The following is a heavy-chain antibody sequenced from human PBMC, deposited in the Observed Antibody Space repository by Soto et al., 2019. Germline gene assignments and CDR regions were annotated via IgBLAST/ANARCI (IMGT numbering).Heavy chain of an antibody. CDR2: IYSGSTT. D-gene: IGHD5-18*01. Sequence: EVLLVESGGGLVQPGGSLRLSCAPSGLSVSSNYMSWVRQAPGKGLEWVSVIYSGSTTHYADSVKGRFTISRDSPRNTLYLQMNSLRVEDTAVYYCARGYWVEGYGAGTYFDYWGQGTLVTFSS. CDR1: GLSVSSNY. V-gene: IGHV3-66*01. CDR3: ARGYWVEGYGAGTYFDY. J-gene: IGHJ4*02.